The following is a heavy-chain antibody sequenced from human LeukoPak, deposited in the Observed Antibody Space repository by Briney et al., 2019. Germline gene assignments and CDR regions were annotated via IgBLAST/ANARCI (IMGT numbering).Heavy chain of an antibody. CDR1: GFTFSRYW. Sequence: AGGSLRLSCAASGFTFSRYWMSWVRQAPGKGLEWVANIKQDGSEKDYVDSVKGRYTISRDNAKNSLYLQMDSLRAEDTAVYYCARNQEIDYYDSSGFYWGVEYWGQGTLVTVSS. V-gene: IGHV3-7*01. D-gene: IGHD3-22*01. CDR3: ARNQEIDYYDSSGFYWGVEY. J-gene: IGHJ4*02. CDR2: IKQDGSEK.